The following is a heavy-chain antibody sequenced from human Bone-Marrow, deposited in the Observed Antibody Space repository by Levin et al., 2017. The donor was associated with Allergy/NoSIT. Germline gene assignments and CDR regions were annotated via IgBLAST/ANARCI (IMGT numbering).Heavy chain of an antibody. V-gene: IGHV3-74*01. D-gene: IGHD4-17*01. J-gene: IGHJ2*01. Sequence: SCAASGFTFSSYWMYWVRQAPGKGLVWVSRINNDGSGTSYADSVKGRFTISRDNAKNTQYLQMKSLGAEDTAVYYCARDRGRDYGDYVWYFDLWGRGTLVTVSS. CDR2: INNDGSGT. CDR1: GFTFSSYW. CDR3: ARDRGRDYGDYVWYFDL.